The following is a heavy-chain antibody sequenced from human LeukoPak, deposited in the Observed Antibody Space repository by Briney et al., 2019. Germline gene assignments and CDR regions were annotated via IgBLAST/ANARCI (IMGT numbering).Heavy chain of an antibody. D-gene: IGHD1-26*01. CDR1: GGSISSSSYY. CDR2: IYYSGST. V-gene: IGHV4-39*07. CDR3: ARGDGVGAFAY. Sequence: SEALSLTCTVSGGSISSSSYYWGWIRQPPGKGLEWIGSIYYSGSTYYNPSLKSRVTISVDTSKNQFSLKLSSVTAADTAVYYCARGDGVGAFAYWGQGTLVTVSS. J-gene: IGHJ4*02.